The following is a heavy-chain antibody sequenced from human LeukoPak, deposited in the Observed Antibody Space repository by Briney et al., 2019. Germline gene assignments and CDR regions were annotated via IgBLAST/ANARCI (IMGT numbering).Heavy chain of an antibody. J-gene: IGHJ4*02. Sequence: GGSLRLSCAASGFTFSSYWMSWVRQAPGKGLEWVSAISGSGGSTYYADSVKGRFTISRDNSKNTLYLQMNSLRAEDTAVYYCAKVGVQEDTAMDFDYWGQGTLVTVSS. CDR1: GFTFSSYW. D-gene: IGHD5-18*01. CDR3: AKVGVQEDTAMDFDY. CDR2: ISGSGGST. V-gene: IGHV3-23*01.